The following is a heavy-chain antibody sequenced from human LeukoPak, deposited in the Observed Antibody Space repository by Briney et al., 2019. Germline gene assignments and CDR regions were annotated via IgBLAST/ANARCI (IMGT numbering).Heavy chain of an antibody. CDR3: ARGDEDYDILTGYQYYFDY. CDR1: GYTFTGYY. V-gene: IGHV1-2*02. D-gene: IGHD3-9*01. CDR2: INPNSGGT. J-gene: IGHJ4*02. Sequence: ASVKVSCKASGYTFTGYYMHRVRQAPGQGLEWMGWINPNSGGTNYAQKFQGRVTMTRDTSISTAYMELSRLRSDDTAVYYCARGDEDYDILTGYQYYFDYWGQGTLVTVSS.